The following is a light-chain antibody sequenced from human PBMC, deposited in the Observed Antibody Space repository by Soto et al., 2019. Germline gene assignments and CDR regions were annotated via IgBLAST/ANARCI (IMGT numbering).Light chain of an antibody. Sequence: EIVLTQSPDTLSLSPGERATLSCRASQSVDNYLAWYQQRPGQAPRLLIYDASNRASGIPDRFSGSGSGTDFTLTISRLEPEDFAVYYCQQYGSSPITFGQGTRLEIK. CDR3: QQYGSSPIT. V-gene: IGKV3-20*01. J-gene: IGKJ5*01. CDR1: QSVDNY. CDR2: DAS.